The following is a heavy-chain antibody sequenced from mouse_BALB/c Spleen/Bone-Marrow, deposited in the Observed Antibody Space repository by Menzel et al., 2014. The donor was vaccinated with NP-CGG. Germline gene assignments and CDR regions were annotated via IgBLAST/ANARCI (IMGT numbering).Heavy chain of an antibody. CDR1: GFAFSGNV. Sequence: EVKLVESGGGLVKPGGSLKLSCAASGFAFSGNVMSWVRQIPEKRLEWVAYISSGGGRIYYPDTVKGRFTISRDNAKNTLYLQMNSLKSEDTAMYYCARQRGYAYAMDYWGQGTSVTVSS. J-gene: IGHJ4*01. D-gene: IGHD2-2*01. V-gene: IGHV5-12-1*01. CDR2: ISSGGGRI. CDR3: ARQRGYAYAMDY.